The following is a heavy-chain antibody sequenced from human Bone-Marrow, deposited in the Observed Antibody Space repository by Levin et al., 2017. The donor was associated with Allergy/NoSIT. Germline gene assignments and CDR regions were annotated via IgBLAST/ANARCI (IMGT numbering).Heavy chain of an antibody. Sequence: LSLTCAASGFTFSSYAMHWVRQAPGKGLEWVAVISYDGSNKYYADSVKGRFTISRDNSKNTLYLQMNSLRAEDTAVYYCARQYSSSPGDWFDPWGQGTLVTVSS. CDR3: ARQYSSSPGDWFDP. CDR2: ISYDGSNK. CDR1: GFTFSSYA. D-gene: IGHD6-6*01. J-gene: IGHJ5*02. V-gene: IGHV3-30-3*01.